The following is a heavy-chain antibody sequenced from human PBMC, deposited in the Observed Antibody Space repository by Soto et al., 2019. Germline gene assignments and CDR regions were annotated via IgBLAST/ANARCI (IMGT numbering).Heavy chain of an antibody. CDR3: MLGPGCKDFAY. D-gene: IGHD3-16*01. J-gene: IGHJ4*02. CDR2: IYYSGST. V-gene: IGHV4-39*01. CDR1: GGSISSSSYY. Sequence: SQTLSLPWTVSGGSISSSSYYWGWIRQPPGKGLEWIGSIYYSGSTYYNPSLKSRVTISVDTSKNQFSLKLSSVTAADTAVYYCMLGPGCKDFAYWGLGTLVSVS.